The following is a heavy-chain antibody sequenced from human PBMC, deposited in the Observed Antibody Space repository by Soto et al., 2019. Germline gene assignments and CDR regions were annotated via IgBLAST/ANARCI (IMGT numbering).Heavy chain of an antibody. V-gene: IGHV4-59*01. CDR3: ARFPGIAAAGFDY. Sequence: ETLSLTCTVSGGSISSYYWSWIRQPPGKGLEWIGYIYYSGSTNYNPSLKSRVTISVDTSKNQFSLKLSSVTAADTAVYYCARFPGIAAAGFDYWGQGTLVTVSS. CDR1: GGSISSYY. J-gene: IGHJ4*02. CDR2: IYYSGST. D-gene: IGHD6-13*01.